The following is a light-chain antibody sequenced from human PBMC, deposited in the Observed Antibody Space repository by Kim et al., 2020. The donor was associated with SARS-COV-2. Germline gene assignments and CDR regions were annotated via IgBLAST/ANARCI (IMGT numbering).Light chain of an antibody. CDR1: SSDVGGYKY. CDR3: SSYIRGSTNYV. Sequence: SITISCTGTSSDVGGYKYVSWYQQHPGKAPKLVIYEVDNRPSGVSIRFSGSKSGNTASLTIFGLQAEDEADYYCSSYIRGSTNYVFGTGTKVTVL. V-gene: IGLV2-14*01. J-gene: IGLJ1*01. CDR2: EVD.